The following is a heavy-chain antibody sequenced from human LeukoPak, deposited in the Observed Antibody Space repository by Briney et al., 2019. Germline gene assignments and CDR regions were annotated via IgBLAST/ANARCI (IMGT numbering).Heavy chain of an antibody. CDR1: GFTVSSNY. Sequence: GGSLRLSCAASGFTVSSNYMSWVRQAPGKGLEWVSVIYSGGSPYYADSVKGRFTISRDNSKSTVYLQMNSLRPEDTAVYYCARPSPPGDGYNPCDYWGPGALVIVSS. CDR2: IYSGGSP. CDR3: ARPSPPGDGYNPCDY. V-gene: IGHV3-53*05. J-gene: IGHJ4*02. D-gene: IGHD5-24*01.